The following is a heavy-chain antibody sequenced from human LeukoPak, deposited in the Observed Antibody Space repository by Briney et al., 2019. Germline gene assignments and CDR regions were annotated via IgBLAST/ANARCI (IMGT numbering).Heavy chain of an antibody. D-gene: IGHD2-21*02. J-gene: IGHJ2*01. CDR2: IYHSGST. V-gene: IGHV4-4*02. CDR1: GGSISSSNW. Sequence: PSETLSLTCAVSGGSISSSNWWSWVRQPPGKGLEWIGEIYHSGSTNYNPSLKSRVTISVDKSKNQFSLKLSSVTAADTAVYYCARVPPLGVTAAGVYWYFDLWGRGTLVTVSS. CDR3: ARVPPLGVTAAGVYWYFDL.